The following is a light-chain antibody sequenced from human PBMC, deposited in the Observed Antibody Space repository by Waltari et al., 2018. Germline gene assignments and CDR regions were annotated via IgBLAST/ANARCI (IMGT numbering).Light chain of an antibody. CDR2: GAS. Sequence: VLLTQSPASLSVSPGDTVILSCRASQSVRTNLFWYQQKAGQAPRTLIYGASTRASGVPSRFSGSGSETDFTLIISSLQSEDAAVYFCQQYYVWPPSTFGGGTKLEI. J-gene: IGKJ4*02. CDR3: QQYYVWPPST. V-gene: IGKV3-15*01. CDR1: QSVRTN.